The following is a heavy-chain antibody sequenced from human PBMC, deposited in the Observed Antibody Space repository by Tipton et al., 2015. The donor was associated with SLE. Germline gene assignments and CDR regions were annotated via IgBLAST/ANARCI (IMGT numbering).Heavy chain of an antibody. CDR1: GFTFSNYG. J-gene: IGHJ4*02. V-gene: IGHV3-33*01. CDR3: ARWKSGYSEFDY. D-gene: IGHD5-12*01. CDR2: IWFDGSKK. Sequence: SLRLSCAASGFTFSNYGMHWVRQAPGKGLEWVAVIWFDGSKKYYADSVKGRFTVSRDNSKNTLHLQMNSLRAEDTAVYYCARWKSGYSEFDYWGQGTLVTVSS.